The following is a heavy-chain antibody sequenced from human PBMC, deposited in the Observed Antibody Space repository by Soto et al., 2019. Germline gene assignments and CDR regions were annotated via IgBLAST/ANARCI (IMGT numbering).Heavy chain of an antibody. CDR3: ATYRGGYCSGASCPEAWFDP. V-gene: IGHV1-3*05. CDR2: INVGNGGT. CDR1: GYTFTTYP. J-gene: IGHJ5*02. Sequence: QVQLVQSGAEEKKPGASVKVSCKASGYTFTTYPMNWLRQAPGQRPEWMGWINVGNGGTKYSHKFQGRVSITRDTSASTAYMQLSRLRSADTAVYYCATYRGGYCSGASCPEAWFDPWGQGTLVTVTS. D-gene: IGHD2-15*01.